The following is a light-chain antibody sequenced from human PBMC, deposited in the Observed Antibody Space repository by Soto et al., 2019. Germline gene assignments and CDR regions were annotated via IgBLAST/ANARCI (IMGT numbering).Light chain of an antibody. CDR3: QKRYNWPIT. Sequence: VMTQSRDTLSVSPGERATLPCRASETVRSNLAWYQQKTGQAPRLIIYADSNRATGIPVRLSGSGSGRDCTLTISSLEPEDFSVDYCQKRYNWPITFGQGTRLEIK. V-gene: IGKV3-11*02. J-gene: IGKJ5*01. CDR1: ETVRSN. CDR2: ADS.